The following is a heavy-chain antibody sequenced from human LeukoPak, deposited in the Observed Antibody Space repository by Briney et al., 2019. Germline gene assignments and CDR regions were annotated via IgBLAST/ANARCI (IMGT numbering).Heavy chain of an antibody. CDR1: GFSFSSYW. Sequence: PGGSLRLSCAASGFSFSSYWMTWVRKAPGKGLEWVANIKQDGSEKYFVDSVHGRFTISRDNAKNSLYLQMNSLGVEDAAVYYCARDKRHWGAVAGGPDYWGQGTLVIVSS. J-gene: IGHJ4*02. CDR2: IKQDGSEK. V-gene: IGHV3-7*01. D-gene: IGHD6-19*01. CDR3: ARDKRHWGAVAGGPDY.